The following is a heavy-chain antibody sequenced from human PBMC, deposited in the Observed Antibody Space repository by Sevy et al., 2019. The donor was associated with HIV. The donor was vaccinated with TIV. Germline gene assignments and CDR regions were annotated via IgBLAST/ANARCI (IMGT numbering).Heavy chain of an antibody. CDR1: GGTFSNYA. V-gene: IGHV1-69*13. Sequence: ASVKVSCKASGGTFSNYALSWVRQAPGQGLEWMGGIIPIFGTTNFAQTFQGRVTLTADESRSTAYMELSSLKSADTAVYYCARTPLLSIPGTTDMYFDNWGQGTLVTVSS. J-gene: IGHJ4*02. CDR2: IIPIFGTT. D-gene: IGHD4-4*01. CDR3: ARTPLLSIPGTTDMYFDN.